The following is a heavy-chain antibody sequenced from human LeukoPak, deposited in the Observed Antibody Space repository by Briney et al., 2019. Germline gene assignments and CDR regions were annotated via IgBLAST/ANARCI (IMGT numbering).Heavy chain of an antibody. Sequence: SETLSLTCAVYGGSFSGYYWSWLRQPPGKGLEWIGEINHSGSTNYNPSLKSRVTISVDTSKNQFSLKLSSVTAADTAVYYCARDRRVDSSGYYANWGQGTLVTVSS. V-gene: IGHV4-34*01. D-gene: IGHD3-22*01. J-gene: IGHJ4*02. CDR1: GGSFSGYY. CDR3: ARDRRVDSSGYYAN. CDR2: INHSGST.